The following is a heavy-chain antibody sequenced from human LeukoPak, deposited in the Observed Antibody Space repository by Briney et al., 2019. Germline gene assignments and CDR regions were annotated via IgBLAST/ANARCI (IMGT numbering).Heavy chain of an antibody. J-gene: IGHJ5*02. CDR3: ARGRYFDP. Sequence: SETPSLTCTVSGGSITSGDYYWSWIRQPPGKGLEWIGYISYTGNTYYNPSLKSRLTISRDTSKNQFSLKLSSVTAADTALYFCARGRYFDPWGQGTLVTVSS. D-gene: IGHD1-14*01. CDR2: ISYTGNT. V-gene: IGHV4-30-4*01. CDR1: GGSITSGDYY.